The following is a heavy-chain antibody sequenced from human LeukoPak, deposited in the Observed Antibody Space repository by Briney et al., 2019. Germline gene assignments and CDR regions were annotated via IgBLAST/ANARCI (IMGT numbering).Heavy chain of an antibody. J-gene: IGHJ4*02. Sequence: PGGSLRLSCAASGFTFSSYGMHWVRQAPGKGLEWVAFIRYDGSNKYSADSVKGRFTISRDNSKNTLYLQMNSLRAEDTAVYYCAKEGYYDFWSGYYSDYWGQGTLVTVSS. CDR1: GFTFSSYG. V-gene: IGHV3-30*02. CDR3: AKEGYYDFWSGYYSDY. CDR2: IRYDGSNK. D-gene: IGHD3-3*01.